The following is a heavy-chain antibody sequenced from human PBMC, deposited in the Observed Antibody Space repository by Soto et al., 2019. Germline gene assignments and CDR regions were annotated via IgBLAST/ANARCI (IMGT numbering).Heavy chain of an antibody. CDR3: AREVTVFGVVIGVDP. V-gene: IGHV1-18*01. CDR2: ISTHNGNT. CDR1: GYSFTLYN. D-gene: IGHD3-3*01. J-gene: IGHJ5*02. Sequence: QVQLVQSGAEVKKPGASVKVSCKTSGYSFTLYNIIWVRQAPGQGLEWVGWISTHNGNTNYGQKFQGRVTMTTDRPTSTAYMELRSLRSDDTAVYYFAREVTVFGVVIGVDPWGQGTLVTVSS.